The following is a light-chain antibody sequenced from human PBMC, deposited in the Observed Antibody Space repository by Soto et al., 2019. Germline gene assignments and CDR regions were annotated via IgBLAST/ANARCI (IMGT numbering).Light chain of an antibody. CDR1: SSNIGSNT. CDR2: NNN. V-gene: IGLV1-44*01. J-gene: IGLJ1*01. Sequence: QSVLTQPPSASGTPGQRVTISCSGSSSNIGSNTVNWYQQLPGTAPNLLIYNNNQRPSGFPDRFSGSKSGTSASLAISGLQYEDEADYYCAAWDDSLNGLVFGTGTTLTVL. CDR3: AAWDDSLNGLV.